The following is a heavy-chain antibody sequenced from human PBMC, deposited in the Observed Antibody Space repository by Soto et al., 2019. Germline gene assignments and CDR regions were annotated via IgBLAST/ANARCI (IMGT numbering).Heavy chain of an antibody. J-gene: IGHJ6*02. CDR3: ARSVDGSGSYPRDYYGMDV. D-gene: IGHD3-10*01. V-gene: IGHV3-48*02. Sequence: GGSLRLSCAASGFTFSSYSMNWVRQAPGKGLEWVSYISSSSSTIYYADSVKGRFTISRDNAKNSLYLQMNSLRDEDTAVYYCARSVDGSGSYPRDYYGMDVWGQGTTVTVSS. CDR2: ISSSSSTI. CDR1: GFTFSSYS.